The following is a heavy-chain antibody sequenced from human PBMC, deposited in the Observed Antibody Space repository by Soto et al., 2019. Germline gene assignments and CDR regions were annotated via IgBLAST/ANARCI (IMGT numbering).Heavy chain of an antibody. V-gene: IGHV5-51*01. CDR1: GYSFTSYW. Sequence: GESLKLSCKGSGYSFTSYWIGWVRQMPGKGLEWMGIIYPGASFTRSSPSFQGKVTISADKSISTAYLQWSSLKASDTALFYCASQEMATKNVDAFDIWGQGTMVTVSS. CDR2: IYPGASFT. CDR3: ASQEMATKNVDAFDI. J-gene: IGHJ3*02. D-gene: IGHD5-12*01.